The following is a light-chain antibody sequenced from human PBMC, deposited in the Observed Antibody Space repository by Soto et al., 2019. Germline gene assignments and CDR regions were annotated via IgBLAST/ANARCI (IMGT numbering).Light chain of an antibody. CDR2: EGT. CDR3: CSYESSSTYV. J-gene: IGLJ1*01. V-gene: IGLV2-23*01. Sequence: QSVLTQPASVSGSPGQSITISCTGTSSDVGSYNLVSWYQQHPGKAPKLMIYEGTKRPPGVSDRFSGSRSGNTASLTISGLQAEDEADYYCCSYESSSTYVFGTGTKVTVL. CDR1: SSDVGSYNL.